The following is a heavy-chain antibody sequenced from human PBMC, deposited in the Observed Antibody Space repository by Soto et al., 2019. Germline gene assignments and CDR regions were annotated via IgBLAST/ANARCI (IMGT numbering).Heavy chain of an antibody. CDR1: GFSLSTSGMC. CDR2: IDWDDYK. Sequence: SGPTLVNPTQTLTLTCTFSGFSLSTSGMCVSWIRQPPGKALEWLALIDWDDYKYYSTSLKTRLTISKDTSKNQVVLTMTNMDPVDTATYYCARMIVVVPAAIRYYYGMDVWGQGTTVTVSS. CDR3: ARMIVVVPAAIRYYYGMDV. D-gene: IGHD2-2*02. V-gene: IGHV2-70*01. J-gene: IGHJ6*02.